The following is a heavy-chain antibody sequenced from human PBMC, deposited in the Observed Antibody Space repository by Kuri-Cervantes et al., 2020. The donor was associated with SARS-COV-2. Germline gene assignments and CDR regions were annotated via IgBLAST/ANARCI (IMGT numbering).Heavy chain of an antibody. V-gene: IGHV1-69-2*01. CDR1: GGTFSSYA. CDR2: IDPEDGQT. D-gene: IGHD3-3*01. CDR3: ATARFYYFEY. J-gene: IGHJ4*02. Sequence: ASVKVSCKASGGTFSSYAISWVRQAPGQGLEWVGLIDPEDGQTIYAEKFKGKVAISADTPTDTAYMELTSLTSEDTAIYYCATARFYYFEYWGQGTLVTVSS.